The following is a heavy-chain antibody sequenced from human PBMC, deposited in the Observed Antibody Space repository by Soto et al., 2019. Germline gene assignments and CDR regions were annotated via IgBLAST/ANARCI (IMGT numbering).Heavy chain of an antibody. Sequence: QVQLVESGGGVVQPGRSLRLSCAASGFTFSSYAMHWVRQAPGKGLEWLGVISYDGSNKYYADSVKGRFPISRDNSKNPLDLRMNSLRAEDTAVYYCARDPIRAYCGGDCYSQSPPLLDYWGQGTLVTVSS. CDR3: ARDPIRAYCGGDCYSQSPPLLDY. CDR1: GFTFSSYA. V-gene: IGHV3-30-3*01. CDR2: ISYDGSNK. J-gene: IGHJ4*02. D-gene: IGHD2-21*02.